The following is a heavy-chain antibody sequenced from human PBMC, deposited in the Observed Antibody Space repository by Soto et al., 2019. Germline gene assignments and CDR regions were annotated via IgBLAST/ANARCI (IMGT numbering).Heavy chain of an antibody. D-gene: IGHD6-13*01. CDR1: GFTFSSYG. Sequence: QVQLVESGGGVVQPGRSLRLSCAASGFTFSSYGMHWVRQAPGKGLEWVAVISYDGSNKYYADSVEGRLTISRDNSKNPLYLQMNSLRAEDTAVYYCAKGWAAAAPRWFVPWGQGTLVTVSS. V-gene: IGHV3-30*18. J-gene: IGHJ5*02. CDR2: ISYDGSNK. CDR3: AKGWAAAAPRWFVP.